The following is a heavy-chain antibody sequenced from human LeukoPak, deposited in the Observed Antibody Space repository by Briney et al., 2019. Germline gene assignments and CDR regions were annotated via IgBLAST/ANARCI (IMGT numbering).Heavy chain of an antibody. D-gene: IGHD3-22*01. Sequence: PSETLSLTCTVSGGSISSYYWSWIRQPPGKGLEWIGYIYYSGSTNYNPSFKSRVTISVDTSKNQFSLKLSSVTAADTAVYYCARQVGYYYFDYWGQGTLVTVSS. CDR2: IYYSGST. J-gene: IGHJ4*02. CDR1: GGSISSYY. V-gene: IGHV4-59*01. CDR3: ARQVGYYYFDY.